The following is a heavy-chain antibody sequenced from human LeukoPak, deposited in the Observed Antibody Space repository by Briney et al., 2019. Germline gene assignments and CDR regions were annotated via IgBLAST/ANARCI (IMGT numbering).Heavy chain of an antibody. Sequence: GGSLRLSCAASGFTFSSYGMHWVRQAPGKGLEWVAFIRYDGSNKYYADSVKGRFTISRDNSKNTLYLQMNSLRAEDTAVYYCAKEASMTTVPNFDYWGQGTLVTVSS. D-gene: IGHD4-11*01. CDR2: IRYDGSNK. V-gene: IGHV3-30*02. J-gene: IGHJ4*02. CDR3: AKEASMTTVPNFDY. CDR1: GFTFSSYG.